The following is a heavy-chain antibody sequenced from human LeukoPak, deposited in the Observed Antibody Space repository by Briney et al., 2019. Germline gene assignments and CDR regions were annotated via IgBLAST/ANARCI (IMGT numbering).Heavy chain of an antibody. CDR1: GYTFTDYF. CDR3: ARGGSAHFYYFYMDV. CDR2: IDPKNGDT. J-gene: IGHJ6*03. V-gene: IGHV1-2*02. Sequence: GASVKVSCKTSGYTFTDYFIHWVRQVPGQGLEWMGWIDPKNGDTNDAREFRVRFTMTRDTSISTVYMELTSLTSDDTAIYYCARGGSAHFYYFYMDVWGKGTTVTVSS.